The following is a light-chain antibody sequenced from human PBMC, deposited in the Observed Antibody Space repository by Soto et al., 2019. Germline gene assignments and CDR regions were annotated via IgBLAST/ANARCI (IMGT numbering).Light chain of an antibody. CDR2: KAS. Sequence: DIQMTQSPSTLSASVGDRVTLTCRASQSINAWLAWYQQKPGEAPKLLIYKASTLKSGVPSRFSGSGSGTEFTLTISSLQPDDFATYYCQHYNSYSEAFGQGTKVDNK. V-gene: IGKV1-5*03. J-gene: IGKJ1*01. CDR3: QHYNSYSEA. CDR1: QSINAW.